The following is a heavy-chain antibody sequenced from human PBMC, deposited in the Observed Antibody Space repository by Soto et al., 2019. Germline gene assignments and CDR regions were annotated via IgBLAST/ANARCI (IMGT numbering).Heavy chain of an antibody. CDR3: ARGPVAGSDF. CDR2: INPYSGET. V-gene: IGHV1-18*04. D-gene: IGHD6-19*01. Sequence: ASVKVSCKASGYTFTGRHIHWVRQAPGQGLEGMGWINPYSGETRYAEKFQDRVTLTTDTSTKTAYMDLRNLKSDDTAVYWCARGPVAGSDFWGQGTLVTVSS. J-gene: IGHJ4*02. CDR1: GYTFTGRH.